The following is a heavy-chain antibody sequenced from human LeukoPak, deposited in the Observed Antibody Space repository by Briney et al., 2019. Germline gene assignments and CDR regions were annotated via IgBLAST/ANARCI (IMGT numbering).Heavy chain of an antibody. CDR2: INSDGSST. V-gene: IGHV3-74*01. CDR3: AKDRPVYYDGSGYFDY. CDR1: GFTFSSYW. D-gene: IGHD3-10*01. Sequence: GGSLRLSCAASGFTFSSYWMHWVRQAPGKGLVWVSRINSDGSSTSYADSVKGRFTISRDNAKNTLYLQMNSLRAEDTAVYYCAKDRPVYYDGSGYFDYWGQGTLVTVSS. J-gene: IGHJ4*02.